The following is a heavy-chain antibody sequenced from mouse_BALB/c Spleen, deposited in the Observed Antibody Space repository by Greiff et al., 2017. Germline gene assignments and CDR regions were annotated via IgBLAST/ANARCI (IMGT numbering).Heavy chain of an antibody. V-gene: IGHV5-17*02. CDR2: ISSGSSTI. CDR1: GFTFSSFG. D-gene: IGHD2-2*01. Sequence: DVQLQESGGGLVQPGGSRTLSCAASGFTFSSFGMHWVRQAPEKGLEWVAYISSGSSTIYYADTVKGRFTISRNNPKNTLFLQMTSLRSEDTAMYYCAREGIYYGYDDDAMDYWGQGTSVTVSS. CDR3: AREGIYYGYDDDAMDY. J-gene: IGHJ4*01.